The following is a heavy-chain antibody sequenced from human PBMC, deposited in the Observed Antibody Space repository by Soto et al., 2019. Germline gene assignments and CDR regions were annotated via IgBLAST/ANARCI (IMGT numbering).Heavy chain of an antibody. J-gene: IGHJ5*01. D-gene: IGHD3-22*01. CDR3: ARRDSKYDSAGYPPFDS. V-gene: IGHV1-69*01. CDR2: IIPIVGSA. CDR1: GGTFNTYA. Sequence: QVQLVQSGAEVKKPGSSVKVSCKSSGGTFNTYAISWVRQAPGQGLEWMGAIIPIVGSANYAQRFQGRVTITADEFTTTAYMELSSLRSDDTAVYFCARRDSKYDSAGYPPFDSWGQGTLVTVSS.